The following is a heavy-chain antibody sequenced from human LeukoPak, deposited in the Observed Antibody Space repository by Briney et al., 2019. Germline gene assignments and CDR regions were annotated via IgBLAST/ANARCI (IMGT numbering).Heavy chain of an antibody. Sequence: GVSQRLFCAPCGFTLSSYNMIWAPQSPGKGLEWVSSISNSSSYIYYADSEKGRFNISRDNDKISLYVQMNSLRAEDTAVYYCARIVVGGAAKSSAFDIWGQGTKVTGSS. CDR2: ISNSSSYI. CDR3: ARIVVGGAAKSSAFDI. J-gene: IGHJ3*02. CDR1: GFTLSSYN. V-gene: IGHV3-21*01. D-gene: IGHD2-15*01.